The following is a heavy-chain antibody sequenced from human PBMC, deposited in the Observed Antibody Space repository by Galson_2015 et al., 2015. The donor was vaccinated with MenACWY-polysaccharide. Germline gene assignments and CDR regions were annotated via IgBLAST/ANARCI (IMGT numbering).Heavy chain of an antibody. CDR1: GFTFNSHA. Sequence: SLRLSCAASGFTFNSHAMNWVRQAPGKGLEWVSSISASGGSTNYADSVKGRFSISRDNSINTLYLQMNSLRVEDTAVYYCAKRHGFSRLPSFFDSWGQGTLVTVSS. CDR3: AKRHGFSRLPSFFDS. J-gene: IGHJ4*02. D-gene: IGHD2-15*01. V-gene: IGHV3-23*01. CDR2: ISASGGST.